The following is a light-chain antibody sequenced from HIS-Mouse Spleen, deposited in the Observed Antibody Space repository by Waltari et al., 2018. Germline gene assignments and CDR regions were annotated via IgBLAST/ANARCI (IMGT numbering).Light chain of an antibody. V-gene: IGLV3-21*03. CDR3: QVWDSSSDHWV. J-gene: IGLJ3*02. Sequence: SYVLTQPPSVSVAPGKTARITWGGNNIGSKSVHWYQQKRGQAPVLVVYDDRGRPSGVPERFTGSNAGNPATQTISRVEAGDEADYYCQVWDSSSDHWVFGGGTKLTVL. CDR2: DDR. CDR1: NIGSKS.